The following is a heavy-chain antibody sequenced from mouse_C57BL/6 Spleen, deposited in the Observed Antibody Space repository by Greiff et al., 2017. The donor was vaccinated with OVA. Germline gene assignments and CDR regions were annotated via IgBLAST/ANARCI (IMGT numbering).Heavy chain of an antibody. CDR3: ARSPNWAYYYAMDY. D-gene: IGHD4-1*02. CDR2: INPYNGGT. V-gene: IGHV1-19*01. CDR1: GYTFTDYS. Sequence: EVMLVESGPVLVKPGASVKMSCKASGYTFTDYSMNWVKQSHGKSLEWIGVINPYNGGTSYNQKFKGKATLTVDKSSSTAYMELNSLTSEDSAGYYCARSPNWAYYYAMDYWGQGTSVTVSS. J-gene: IGHJ4*01.